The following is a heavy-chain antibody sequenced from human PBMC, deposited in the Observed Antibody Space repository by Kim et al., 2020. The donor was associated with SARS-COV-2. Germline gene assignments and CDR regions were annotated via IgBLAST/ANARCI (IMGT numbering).Heavy chain of an antibody. Sequence: ASVKVSCKASGYTFTSYAMNWVRQAPGQGLEWMGWINTNTGNPTYAQGFTGRFVFSLDTSVSTAYLQISSLKAEDTAVYYCANQVELESIAAPWPFDYWGQGTLVTVSS. CDR2: INTNTGNP. J-gene: IGHJ4*02. V-gene: IGHV7-4-1*02. CDR1: GYTFTSYA. CDR3: ANQVELESIAAPWPFDY. D-gene: IGHD6-6*01.